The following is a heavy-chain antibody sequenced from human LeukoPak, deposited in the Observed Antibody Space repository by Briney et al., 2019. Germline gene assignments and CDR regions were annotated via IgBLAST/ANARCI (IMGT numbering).Heavy chain of an antibody. J-gene: IGHJ4*02. CDR1: GYTFTSYG. Sequence: GASVEVSCKASGYTFTSYGISWVLQAPGQGLEWMGWISAYNGNTNYAQKFQGRVTMTTDTSTSTAYMELRSLRSDDTAVYYCARDNRDYDFWSGYYPFDYWGQGTLVTVSS. CDR3: ARDNRDYDFWSGYYPFDY. V-gene: IGHV1-18*01. D-gene: IGHD3-3*01. CDR2: ISAYNGNT.